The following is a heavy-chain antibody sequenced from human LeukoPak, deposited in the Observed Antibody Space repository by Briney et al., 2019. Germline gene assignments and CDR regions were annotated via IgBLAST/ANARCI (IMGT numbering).Heavy chain of an antibody. V-gene: IGHV4-34*01. CDR3: ARVVDAIPRYYFDY. CDR1: GGSFSGYY. Sequence: SETLSLPCAVYGGSFSGYYWSWIRQPPGKGLEWIGEINHSGSTNYNPSLKSRVTISVDTSKNQFSLKLSSVTAADTAVYYCARVVDAIPRYYFDYWGQGTLVTVSS. CDR2: INHSGST. D-gene: IGHD2-8*01. J-gene: IGHJ4*02.